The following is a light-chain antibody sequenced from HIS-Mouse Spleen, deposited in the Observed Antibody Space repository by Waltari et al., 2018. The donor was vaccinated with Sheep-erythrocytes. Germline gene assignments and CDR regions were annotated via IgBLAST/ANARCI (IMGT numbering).Light chain of an antibody. CDR3: CSYAGSYNHV. CDR1: SSDVGGYNY. V-gene: IGLV2-11*01. J-gene: IGLJ1*01. CDR2: DVS. Sequence: QSALTQPRSVSGSPGQSVTISCTGTSSDVGGYNYVSWYQQHPGKAPKLMIYDVSNRPSGVPDRFSGSKSGTTASLTISGLQAEDEADYYCCSYAGSYNHVFATGTKVTVL.